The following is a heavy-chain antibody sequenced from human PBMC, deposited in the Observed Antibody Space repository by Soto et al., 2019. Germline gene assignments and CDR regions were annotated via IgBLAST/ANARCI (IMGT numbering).Heavy chain of an antibody. CDR1: GFTFDDYA. CDR3: VGGSGSYSNFDY. CDR2: ISWNSGSI. V-gene: IGHV3-9*01. J-gene: IGHJ4*02. Sequence: GGSLRLSCAASGFTFDDYAMHWVRQAPGKGLEWVSGISWNSGSIGYADSVKGRFTISRDNAKNSLYLQMNSLRAEDTALYYCVGGSGSYSNFDYWGQGTLVTVSS. D-gene: IGHD3-10*01.